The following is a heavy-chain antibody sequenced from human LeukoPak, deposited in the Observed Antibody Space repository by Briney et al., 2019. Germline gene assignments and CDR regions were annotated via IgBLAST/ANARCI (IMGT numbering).Heavy chain of an antibody. Sequence: GGSLRLSCAASGFSFRSYEMHWVRQAPGKGLEWVSYISASGSTIYYADSVKGRFTISRDNARNTLYLQLSSLRAEDSAVYYCARDTFQPGLIDSWGQGTLVTVSS. D-gene: IGHD2-2*01. J-gene: IGHJ4*02. CDR2: ISASGSTI. CDR3: ARDTFQPGLIDS. CDR1: GFSFRSYE. V-gene: IGHV3-48*03.